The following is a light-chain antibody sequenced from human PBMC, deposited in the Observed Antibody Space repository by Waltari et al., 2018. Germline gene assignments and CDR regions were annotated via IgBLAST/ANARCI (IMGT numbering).Light chain of an antibody. J-gene: IGKJ2*01. CDR3: QQYGSSPYT. CDR2: GAS. CDR1: QSVSSPY. V-gene: IGKV3-20*01. Sequence: EIVLTQSPGTLSLSPVERPTLSCRASQSVSSPYLAWYQQKPGQAPGLLIYGASNRATGIPDRFSGSGSGTDFTLTISRLEPEDFAVYYCQQYGSSPYTFGPGTKLGIK.